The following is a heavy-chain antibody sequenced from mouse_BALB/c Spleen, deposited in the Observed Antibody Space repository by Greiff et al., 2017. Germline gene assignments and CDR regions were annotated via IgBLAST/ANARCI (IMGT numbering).Heavy chain of an antibody. Sequence: EVMLVESGGGLVQPGGSMKLSCVASGFTFSNYWMKWVRQSPEKGLEWVAEIRLKSNNYATHYAESVKGRFTISRDDSKSSVYLQMNNLRAEDTGIYYCTRDYYGFDYWGQGTTLTVSS. V-gene: IGHV6-6*02. D-gene: IGHD1-1*01. CDR3: TRDYYGFDY. CDR2: IRLKSNNYAT. J-gene: IGHJ2*01. CDR1: GFTFSNYW.